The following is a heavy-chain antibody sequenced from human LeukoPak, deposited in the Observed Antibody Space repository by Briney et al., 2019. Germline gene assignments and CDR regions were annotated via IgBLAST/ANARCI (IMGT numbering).Heavy chain of an antibody. CDR1: GYTFTGYY. CDR3: ARVDCSSTNCKNWYAFDI. J-gene: IGHJ3*02. V-gene: IGHV1-2*02. Sequence: ASVKVSCKASGYTFTGYYMHWVRQAPGQGLEWMGWINPNSGGTNYAQKFQGRVTMTRDTSISTAYMELSRLRSDDTAVYYCARVDCSSTNCKNWYAFDIWGQGTMVTVSS. D-gene: IGHD2-2*01. CDR2: INPNSGGT.